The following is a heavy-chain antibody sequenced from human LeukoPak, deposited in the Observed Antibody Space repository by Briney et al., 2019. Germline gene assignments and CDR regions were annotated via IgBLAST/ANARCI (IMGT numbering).Heavy chain of an antibody. CDR1: GFTFSSYA. D-gene: IGHD3-22*01. J-gene: IGHJ4*02. CDR2: ISGSGGST. CDR3: AKAVYVYYYDSSYFDY. Sequence: PGGSLRLSCAASGFTFSSYAMSWVRQAPGKGLEWVSAISGSGGSTYYADSVKGRFTISRDNSKNTLYLQMNSLRAEDTAVYYCAKAVYVYYYDSSYFDYWGQGTLVTVSS. V-gene: IGHV3-23*01.